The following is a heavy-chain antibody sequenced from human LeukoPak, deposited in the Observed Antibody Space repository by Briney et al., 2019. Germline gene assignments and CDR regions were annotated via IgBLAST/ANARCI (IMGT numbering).Heavy chain of an antibody. CDR1: GGSISSSSYY. CDR2: IYYSGST. J-gene: IGHJ6*03. V-gene: IGHV4-39*07. CDR3: ARALKWYYYYYYMDV. D-gene: IGHD1-26*01. Sequence: PSETLSLTCTVSGGSISSSSYYWGWIRQPPGKGLEWIGSIYYSGSTYYNPSLKSRVTISVDTSKNQFSLKLSSVTAADTAVYYCARALKWYYYYYYMDVWGKGTTVTVSS.